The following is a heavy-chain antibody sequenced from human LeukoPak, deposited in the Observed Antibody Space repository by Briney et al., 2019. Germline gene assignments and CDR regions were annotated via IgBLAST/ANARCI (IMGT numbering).Heavy chain of an antibody. D-gene: IGHD3-3*01. CDR3: ARDLSWSGYPSGPDV. V-gene: IGHV1-69*04. Sequence: GASVEVSCKASGGTFSSYAISWVRQAPGQGLEWMGRIIPILGIANYAQKFQGRVTITADKSTSTAYMEPSSLRSEDTAVYYCARDLSWSGYPSGPDVWGQGTTVTVSS. CDR2: IIPILGIA. CDR1: GGTFSSYA. J-gene: IGHJ6*02.